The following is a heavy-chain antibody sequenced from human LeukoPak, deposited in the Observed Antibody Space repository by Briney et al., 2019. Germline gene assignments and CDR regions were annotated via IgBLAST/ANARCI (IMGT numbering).Heavy chain of an antibody. CDR1: GFTFSSYG. CDR3: ARNFRPRLGSYFDY. Sequence: GGSLRLSCAASGFTFSSYGMHWVRQAPGKGLEWVAVISYDGSNKYYADSVKGRFTISRDNSKNTLYLQMNSLRAEDTAVYYCARNFRPRLGSYFDYWGQGTLVTVSS. J-gene: IGHJ4*02. CDR2: ISYDGSNK. D-gene: IGHD3-16*01. V-gene: IGHV3-30*03.